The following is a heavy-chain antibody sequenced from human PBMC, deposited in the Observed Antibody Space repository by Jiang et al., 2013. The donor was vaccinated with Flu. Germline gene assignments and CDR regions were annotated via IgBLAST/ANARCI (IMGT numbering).Heavy chain of an antibody. CDR1: GFTFSSYG. J-gene: IGHJ6*02. V-gene: IGHV3-33*01. Sequence: VQLVESGGGVVQPGRSLRLSCAASGFTFSSYGMHWVRQAPGKGLEWVAVIWYDGSNKYYADSVKGRFTISRDNSKNTLYLQMNSLRAEDTAVYYCARDGGDYGDYEYAPGRGLMDVWGQGTTVTVSS. D-gene: IGHD4-17*01. CDR3: ARDGGDYGDYEYAPGRGLMDV. CDR2: IWYDGSNK.